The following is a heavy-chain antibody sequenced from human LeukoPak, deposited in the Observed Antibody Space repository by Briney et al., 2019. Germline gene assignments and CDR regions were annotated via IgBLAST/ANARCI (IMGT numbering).Heavy chain of an antibody. J-gene: IGHJ4*02. V-gene: IGHV4-59*08. Sequence: SETLSLTCTGSGGSISSYYWSWIRQPPGEGLEWIGYIYYSGSTNYNPSLKSRVTISVDTSKNQFSPKLSSVTAADTAVYYCARVPYSRSYYEDYWGQGTLVTVSS. CDR2: IYYSGST. D-gene: IGHD1-26*01. CDR3: ARVPYSRSYYEDY. CDR1: GGSISSYY.